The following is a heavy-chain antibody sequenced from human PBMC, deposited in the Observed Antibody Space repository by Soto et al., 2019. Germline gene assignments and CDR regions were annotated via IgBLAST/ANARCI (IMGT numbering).Heavy chain of an antibody. V-gene: IGHV3-7*05. D-gene: IGHD6-13*01. CDR1: GFTFSSYW. Sequence: GGSLRLSCAASGFTFSSYWMSWVRQAPGKGLEWVANIKQDGSEKYYVDSVKGRFTISRDNAKNSLYLQMNSLRAEDTAVYYCARDRHSSSWPDYYYYGMDVWGQGTTVTVSS. J-gene: IGHJ6*02. CDR2: IKQDGSEK. CDR3: ARDRHSSSWPDYYYYGMDV.